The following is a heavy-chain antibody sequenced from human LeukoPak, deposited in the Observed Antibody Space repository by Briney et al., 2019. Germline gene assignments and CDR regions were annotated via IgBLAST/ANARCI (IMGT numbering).Heavy chain of an antibody. CDR2: ISAYNGNT. CDR1: GYTFTSYG. V-gene: IGHV1-18*01. J-gene: IGHJ6*04. CDR3: ASSKNRYCSSTSCLDV. Sequence: ASVKVSCKASGYTFTSYGISWVRQAPGQGLEWMGWISAYNGNTNYAQKLQGRVTMTTDTSTSTAYMELRSLRSDDTAVYYCASSKNRYCSSTSCLDVWGKGTTVTVSS. D-gene: IGHD2-2*01.